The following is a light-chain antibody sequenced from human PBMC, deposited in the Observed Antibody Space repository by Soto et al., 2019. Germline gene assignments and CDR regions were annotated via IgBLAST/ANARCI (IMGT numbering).Light chain of an antibody. V-gene: IGLV1-51*01. J-gene: IGLJ1*01. CDR2: DDN. CDR3: GSWDSSLSAYV. CDR1: SSNIGGNS. Sequence: QSVLTQPPSVSAAPGQKVTISCSGSSSNIGGNSVSWYQQLPGTAPKLLIYDDNKRPSGIPDRVSGSKSGTSATLGITGFQTGEEADYYCGSWDSSLSAYVFGAGTKVT.